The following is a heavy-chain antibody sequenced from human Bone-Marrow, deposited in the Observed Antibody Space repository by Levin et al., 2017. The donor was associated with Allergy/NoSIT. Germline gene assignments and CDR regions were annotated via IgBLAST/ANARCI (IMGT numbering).Heavy chain of an antibody. CDR1: GFIFKDTE. D-gene: IGHD6-6*01. CDR3: MSSY. CDR2: IDQSGTTT. V-gene: IGHV3-48*03. J-gene: IGHJ4*02. Sequence: GGSLRLSCATSGFIFKDTEMLWVRQAPGKGLEWISYIDQSGTTTYYADSVRGRFIISRDNGRDSLHLQMNNLRVEDTGVYYCMSSYWGQGA.